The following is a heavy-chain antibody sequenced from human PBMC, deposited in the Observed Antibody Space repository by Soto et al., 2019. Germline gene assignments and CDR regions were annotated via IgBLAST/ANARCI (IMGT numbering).Heavy chain of an antibody. J-gene: IGHJ4*02. D-gene: IGHD2-8*01. Sequence: PGESLKISCEASGYMFPIYHISWVRQMPGKGLEWVGKIDPSDSRTMYRPSSRARITISVDKSINTAYLEWGRLKASDTAMYYCVIHHSNSDFDFWGQGTQVTGSS. CDR3: VIHHSNSDFDF. CDR2: IDPSDSRT. V-gene: IGHV5-10-1*01. CDR1: GYMFPIYH.